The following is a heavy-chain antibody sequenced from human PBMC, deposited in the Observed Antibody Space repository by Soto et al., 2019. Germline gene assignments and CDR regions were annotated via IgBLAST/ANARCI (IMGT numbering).Heavy chain of an antibody. CDR1: GFTFGSYA. Sequence: GXSLRLSYAASGFTFGSYAMSWVRQAPGKGLEWVSAXSGSGXSTYYAESVKGXFTISRDXXKNTLYLKMNSLRDEDKAVYYCAKVIDGYYFDYWGKGTLVTVYS. D-gene: IGHD1-26*01. J-gene: IGHJ4*02. CDR3: AKVIDGYYFDY. CDR2: XSGSGXST. V-gene: IGHV3-23*01.